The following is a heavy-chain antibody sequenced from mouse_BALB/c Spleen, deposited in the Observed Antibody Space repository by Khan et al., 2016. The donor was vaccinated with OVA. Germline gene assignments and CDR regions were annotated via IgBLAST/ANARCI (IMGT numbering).Heavy chain of an antibody. Sequence: VQLQQSGAELVRPGALVKLSCKASGFKIKDYYMHWVKQRPEQGLEWIGWIDPENGETVYDPKFQGKANITADTSSNTAYLQLSSLTSEDTAVYYCARSGYFAWFAYWGQGTLVTVSA. CDR3: ARSGYFAWFAY. CDR2: IDPENGET. CDR1: GFKIKDYY. J-gene: IGHJ3*01. V-gene: IGHV14-1*02.